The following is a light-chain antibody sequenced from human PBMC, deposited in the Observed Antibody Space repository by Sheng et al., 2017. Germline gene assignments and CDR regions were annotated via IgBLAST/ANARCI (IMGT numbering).Light chain of an antibody. Sequence: DIQMTQSPSSLSASVGARVTITCRASQGISVYLAWYQQKPGKSPKLLIYAASRLFSGGPSRFSGDGYGTDFTLTINNLQPEDFATYYCQHYHGTPPGGRFG. CDR3: QHYHGTPPGGR. V-gene: IGKV1-27*01. J-gene: IGKJ1*01. CDR2: AAS. CDR1: QGISVY.